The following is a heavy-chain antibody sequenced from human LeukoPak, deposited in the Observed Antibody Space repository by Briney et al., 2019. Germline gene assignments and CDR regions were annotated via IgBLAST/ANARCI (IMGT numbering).Heavy chain of an antibody. Sequence: KSSQTLSLTCAVSGGSISSGGYSWSWIRQPPGKGLEWIGYIYHSGSTYYNPSLKSRVTISVDRSKNQFSLKLSSVTAADTAVYYCARGRADYYDSSWFDPWGQGTLVTVSS. CDR3: ARGRADYYDSSWFDP. CDR1: GGSISSGGYS. D-gene: IGHD3-22*01. V-gene: IGHV4-30-2*01. J-gene: IGHJ5*02. CDR2: IYHSGST.